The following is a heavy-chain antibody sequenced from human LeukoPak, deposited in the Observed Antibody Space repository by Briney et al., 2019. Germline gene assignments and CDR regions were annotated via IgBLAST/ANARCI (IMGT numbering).Heavy chain of an antibody. Sequence: ASVKVSCTASGYTFTSYGISWVRHAPGQGLEWIRWISAYNGNTNYAQKLQGRVTMTTDTSTSTAYMELRSLRSDDTAVYYCARFVDYGDRGYWFDPWRQGTLVSVSS. CDR1: GYTFTSYG. CDR3: ARFVDYGDRGYWFDP. D-gene: IGHD4-17*01. V-gene: IGHV1-18*01. J-gene: IGHJ5*02. CDR2: ISAYNGNT.